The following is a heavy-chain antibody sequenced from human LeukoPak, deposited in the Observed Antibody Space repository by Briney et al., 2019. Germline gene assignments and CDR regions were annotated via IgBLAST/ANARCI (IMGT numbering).Heavy chain of an antibody. CDR3: AKDDDSSGYYYFVRYGMDV. CDR1: GFTFSSYW. V-gene: IGHV3-30*18. J-gene: IGHJ6*02. CDR2: ISYDGSNK. Sequence: GGSLRLSCVVSGFTFSSYWMTWVRQAPGKGLEWVAVISYDGSNKYYADSVKGRFTISRDNSKNTLYLQMNSLRAEDTAVYYCAKDDDSSGYYYFVRYGMDVWGQGTTVTVSS. D-gene: IGHD3-22*01.